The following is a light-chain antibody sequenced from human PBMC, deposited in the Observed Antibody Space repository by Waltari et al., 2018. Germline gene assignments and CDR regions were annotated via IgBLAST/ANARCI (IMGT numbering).Light chain of an antibody. CDR2: EAS. J-gene: IGKJ1*01. CDR3: QQYSSIPRT. CDR1: QSVRSY. V-gene: IGKV3-11*01. Sequence: EIVLTQSPATLSLSPGERATLSCRASQSVRSYLAWYQQKPGQAPRLLIYEASNRASGIPARFSGSGSGTDFSLSISSLEPEDFAVYYCQQYSSIPRTFGQGTKVEIK.